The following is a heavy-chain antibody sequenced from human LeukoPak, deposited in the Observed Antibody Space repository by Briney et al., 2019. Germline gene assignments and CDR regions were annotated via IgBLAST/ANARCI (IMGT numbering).Heavy chain of an antibody. CDR2: IYYSGST. D-gene: IGHD1-26*01. J-gene: IGHJ4*02. V-gene: IGHV4-31*03. Sequence: SETLSLTCTVSGGSISSGGYYWSWIRQHPGKGLEWIGYIYYSGSTYYNPSLKSRVTISVDTSKNQFSLKLSSVTAADTAVYYCARFSRRIVGATLDYWGQGTLVTVSS. CDR3: ARFSRRIVGATLDY. CDR1: GGSISSGGYY.